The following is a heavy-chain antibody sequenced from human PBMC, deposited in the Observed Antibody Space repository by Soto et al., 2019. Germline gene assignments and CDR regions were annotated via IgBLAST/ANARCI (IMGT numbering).Heavy chain of an antibody. V-gene: IGHV3-23*01. CDR1: GFTFSSYA. Sequence: EVQLLESGGGLVQPGGSLRLSCAASGFTFSSYAMSWVRQAPGKGLEWVSAISGSGGSTYYADSVKGRFTISRDNSKNTLYLQMNSLRAEDTAVYYCAKAAPVVTGYYSIYYYYGMDVWGQGTTVTVSS. D-gene: IGHD3-9*01. CDR2: ISGSGGST. CDR3: AKAAPVVTGYYSIYYYYGMDV. J-gene: IGHJ6*02.